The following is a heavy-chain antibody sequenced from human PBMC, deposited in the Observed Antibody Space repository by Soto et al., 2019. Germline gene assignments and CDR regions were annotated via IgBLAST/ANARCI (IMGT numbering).Heavy chain of an antibody. CDR3: GGGGAGEGRGWFFDN. V-gene: IGHV1-18*04. J-gene: IGHJ4*02. D-gene: IGHD6-19*01. CDR2: LSGYNGNT. Sequence: QVQLVQSGAEVKKPGASVKVSCKASGYTFTSYGISWVRQAPGQGLEGMGWLSGYNGNTNYAQRFQGRVTMTTDTATRKAYMELMSVRSDDTAVYYGGGGGAGEGRGWFFDNWGQGTLVTVSS. CDR1: GYTFTSYG.